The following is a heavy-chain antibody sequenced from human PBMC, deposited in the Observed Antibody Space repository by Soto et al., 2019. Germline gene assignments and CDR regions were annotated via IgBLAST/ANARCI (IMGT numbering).Heavy chain of an antibody. Sequence: GGSLRLSCAASGFTVSSNYMSWVRQAPGKGLEGVSVIYSGGSTFYADSVKGRFTISRDNSKNMVYLQMNRMRAEDTAVYYCARDWPHLDCWGQGTLVTVSS. CDR2: IYSGGST. CDR1: GFTVSSNY. V-gene: IGHV3-53*01. J-gene: IGHJ4*02. CDR3: ARDWPHLDC.